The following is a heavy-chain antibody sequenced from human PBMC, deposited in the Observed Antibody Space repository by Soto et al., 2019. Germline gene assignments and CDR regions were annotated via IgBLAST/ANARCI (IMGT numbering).Heavy chain of an antibody. CDR3: ARWWSGSRQRFDP. J-gene: IGHJ5*02. CDR1: GGSISSGDYY. CDR2: IYYSGST. V-gene: IGHV4-31*03. Sequence: QVQLQESGPELVKPSQTLSLTCTVSGGSISSGDYYWSWIRQHPGKGLEWIGYIYYSGSTYYNPSLKSRVTISVDTSKNQFSLKLSSVTAADTAVYYCARWWSGSRQRFDPWGQGTLVTVSS. D-gene: IGHD3-3*01.